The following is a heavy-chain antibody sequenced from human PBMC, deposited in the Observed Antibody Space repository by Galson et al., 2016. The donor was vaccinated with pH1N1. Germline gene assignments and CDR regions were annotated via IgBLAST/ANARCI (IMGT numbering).Heavy chain of an antibody. CDR3: AHRRSPYVDFCGGPNWFDS. CDR2: ICWNDEK. D-gene: IGHD3-3*01. V-gene: IGHV2-5*01. Sequence: PALVKPTQTLTLTCTVSGFSLDTSGVGVGWIRQPPGKALEWLGDICWNDEKRYSPSLRNSLTITKDASKNQVVLTMTNVDPVDTATYFCAHRRSPYVDFCGGPNWFDSWGQGTPVIVSS. CDR1: GFSLDTSGVG. J-gene: IGHJ5*01.